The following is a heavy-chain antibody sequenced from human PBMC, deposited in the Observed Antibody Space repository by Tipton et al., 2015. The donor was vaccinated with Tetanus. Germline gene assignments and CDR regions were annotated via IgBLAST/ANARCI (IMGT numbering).Heavy chain of an antibody. Sequence: QLVQSGAEVKKPGESLKISCKGSGYSFTSYWIGWVRQMPGKGLEWLGIIYPGDSDTRYSPSFQGQVTISADKSISTAYLQWSSLKASDTAMYYCARPRYYDSSGSEFDHWGQGTLVTVSS. V-gene: IGHV5-51*01. CDR2: IYPGDSDT. D-gene: IGHD3-22*01. CDR1: GYSFTSYW. J-gene: IGHJ4*02. CDR3: ARPRYYDSSGSEFDH.